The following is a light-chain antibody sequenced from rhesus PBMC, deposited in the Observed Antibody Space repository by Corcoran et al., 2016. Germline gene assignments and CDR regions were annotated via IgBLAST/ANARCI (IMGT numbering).Light chain of an antibody. V-gene: IGKV1-74*01. J-gene: IGKJ3*01. Sequence: DIQMTQSPSALSASVGDRVTISCRASQNIYRNLAWYQQKPGKAPKLLINAASSLQSGVPSRVSGRGSGTDYTFTLRSLHPEYVATYYFQYCYGTPFTFGPGTKLDIK. CDR1: QNIYRN. CDR3: QYCYGTPFT. CDR2: AAS.